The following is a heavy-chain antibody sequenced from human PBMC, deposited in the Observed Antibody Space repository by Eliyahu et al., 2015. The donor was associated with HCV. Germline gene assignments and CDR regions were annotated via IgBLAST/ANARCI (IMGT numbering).Heavy chain of an antibody. J-gene: IGHJ4*02. CDR1: GGSISSSSYY. CDR2: IYYSGST. D-gene: IGHD2-2*01. CDR3: ARIATDGDIVVVPAAIIHIYYFDY. V-gene: IGHV4-39*01. Sequence: QLQLQESGPGLVKPSETLSLTCTVSGGSISSSSYYWGWIRQPPGKGLEWIGSIYYSGSTYYNPSLKSRVTISVDTSKNQFSLKLSSVTAADTAVYYCARIATDGDIVVVPAAIIHIYYFDYWGQGTLVTVSS.